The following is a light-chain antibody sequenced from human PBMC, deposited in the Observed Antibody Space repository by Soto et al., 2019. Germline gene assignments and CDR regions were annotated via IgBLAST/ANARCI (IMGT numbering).Light chain of an antibody. CDR1: SSDVGGYNY. J-gene: IGLJ1*01. V-gene: IGLV2-8*01. CDR3: TSYAGGNNV. Sequence: QSALTQPPSASGSPGQSVTISCTGTSSDVGGYNYVSWYQQYPGKFPKLMVYEVNKRPSGVPDRFSGSKSGNTASLTVSGLQADDEADYYFTSYAGGNNVFGTGTKLTVL. CDR2: EVN.